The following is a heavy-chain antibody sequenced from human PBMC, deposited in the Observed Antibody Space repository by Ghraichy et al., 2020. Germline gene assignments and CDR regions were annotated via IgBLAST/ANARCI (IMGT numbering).Heavy chain of an antibody. CDR1: GFTVSSNY. CDR2: LYSGGTT. D-gene: IGHD6-19*01. CDR3: ARVLDSSGFEYFQH. V-gene: IGHV3-53*01. J-gene: IGHJ1*01. Sequence: GGSLRLSCAASGFTVSSNYMSWVRQAPGKGLEWVSVLYSGGTTYYADSVRGRFTISRDNSKNTLYLQMNSLRAEDTAVYYCARVLDSSGFEYFQHWGQGTLVTVSS.